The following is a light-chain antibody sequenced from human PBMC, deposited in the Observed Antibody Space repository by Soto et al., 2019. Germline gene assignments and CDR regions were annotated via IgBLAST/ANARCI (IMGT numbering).Light chain of an antibody. Sequence: DIQMTQSPSSLSASVGDRFTIACRSSQSISGSLNWYQQKPGKAPKLLIYAAFSLQRGVPSRFSGSGSGKDFTLTISSLPPEDFATYYCQQRYTTPITFGQGTRLEI. CDR2: AAF. CDR1: QSISGS. V-gene: IGKV1-39*01. CDR3: QQRYTTPIT. J-gene: IGKJ5*01.